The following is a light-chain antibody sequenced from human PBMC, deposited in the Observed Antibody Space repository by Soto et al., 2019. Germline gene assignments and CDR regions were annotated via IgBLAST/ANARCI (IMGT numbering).Light chain of an antibody. CDR1: QDVGNY. Sequence: DIQMTQSPSSLSASVGDRVTITCRATQDVGNYLAWYQQRPGKVPKLLIYGASTLQSGVPSRFSGSGSGTEFTLTISSLQPEDVATYYCQKYTRVPFTFGPGTQVDIK. V-gene: IGKV1-27*01. CDR3: QKYTRVPFT. J-gene: IGKJ3*01. CDR2: GAS.